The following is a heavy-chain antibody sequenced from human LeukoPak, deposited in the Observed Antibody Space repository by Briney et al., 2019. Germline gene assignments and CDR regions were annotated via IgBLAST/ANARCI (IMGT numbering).Heavy chain of an antibody. D-gene: IGHD6-6*01. V-gene: IGHV4-34*01. Sequence: SETLSLTCAVYAVSLSGYYWTWIRQPPGKGLEWIGEVNYSGGTNYNPSLQSRVIVSIGTSKNQFSLRLSAVTAADTAVYYCARNGWSIAAPQTKFYYYYGMDVWGQGTTVTVSS. CDR1: AVSLSGYY. J-gene: IGHJ6*02. CDR3: ARNGWSIAAPQTKFYYYYGMDV. CDR2: VNYSGGT.